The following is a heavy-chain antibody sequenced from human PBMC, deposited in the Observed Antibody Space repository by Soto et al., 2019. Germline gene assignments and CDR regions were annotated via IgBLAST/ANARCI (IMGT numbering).Heavy chain of an antibody. D-gene: IGHD4-17*01. CDR2: IYYSGST. Sequence: SETLSLTCTVSGGSISSYYWSWIRQPPGKGLEWIGYIYYSGSTNYNPSLKSRVTISVDTSKNQFSLKLSSVTAADTAVYYCARLRELNTTVTTTFDYWGRGTLVTVSS. J-gene: IGHJ4*02. CDR3: ARLRELNTTVTTTFDY. CDR1: GGSISSYY. V-gene: IGHV4-59*08.